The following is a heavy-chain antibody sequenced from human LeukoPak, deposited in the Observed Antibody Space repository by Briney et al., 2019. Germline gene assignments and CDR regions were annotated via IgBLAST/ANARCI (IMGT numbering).Heavy chain of an antibody. J-gene: IGHJ4*02. CDR1: GFNFSDSR. CDR3: AREATITAYNFDY. CDR2: IKYDRSEI. Sequence: GGSLRLSCATSGFNFSDSRMTWVRQAPGKGLEWVAKIKYDRSEIHYVDSVKGRFTISRDNAKNSLYLQMNSLRAEDTAVYYCAREATITAYNFDYWGQGTLVTVSS. V-gene: IGHV3-7*05. D-gene: IGHD5-12*01.